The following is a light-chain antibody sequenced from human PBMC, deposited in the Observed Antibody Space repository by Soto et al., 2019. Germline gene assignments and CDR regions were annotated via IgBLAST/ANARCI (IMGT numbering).Light chain of an antibody. CDR3: QQYGSLSWT. CDR2: DAS. CDR1: QTVRNNY. Sequence: EIVLTQSPATLSLSPGERATLSCRASQTVRNNYLAWYQQKPGQAPRLLIYDASSRATGIPDRFSGGGSGTDFTLTISRLEPEDFAVYYCQQYGSLSWTFGQGTKVDIK. J-gene: IGKJ1*01. V-gene: IGKV3-20*01.